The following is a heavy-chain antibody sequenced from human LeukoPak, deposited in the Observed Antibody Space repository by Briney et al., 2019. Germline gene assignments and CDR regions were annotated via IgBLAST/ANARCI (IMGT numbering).Heavy chain of an antibody. CDR2: IIPIFGTA. CDR3: ARGWELQIDDPFDI. D-gene: IGHD1-26*01. Sequence: SAKVSCKASGGTFSSYAISWVRQAPGQGLEWMGGIIPIFGTANYAQKFQGRVTITADESTSTAYMELSSLRSEDTAVYYCARGWELQIDDPFDIWGQGTMVTVSS. J-gene: IGHJ3*02. V-gene: IGHV1-69*13. CDR1: GGTFSSYA.